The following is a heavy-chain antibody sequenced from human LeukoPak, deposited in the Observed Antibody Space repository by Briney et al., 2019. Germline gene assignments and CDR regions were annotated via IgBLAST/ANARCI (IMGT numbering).Heavy chain of an antibody. Sequence: SETLSLTCTVSGASISSHYWSWIRQPPGKGLEWIGDFSYSGSTNYNPSLKSRVTISVDTSKDQFSLKLTSVTAADTAVYYCARAGGVHNTPLDLDYWGQGVLVTVSS. CDR2: FSYSGST. J-gene: IGHJ4*02. CDR3: ARAGGVHNTPLDLDY. CDR1: GASISSHY. V-gene: IGHV4-59*11. D-gene: IGHD3/OR15-3a*01.